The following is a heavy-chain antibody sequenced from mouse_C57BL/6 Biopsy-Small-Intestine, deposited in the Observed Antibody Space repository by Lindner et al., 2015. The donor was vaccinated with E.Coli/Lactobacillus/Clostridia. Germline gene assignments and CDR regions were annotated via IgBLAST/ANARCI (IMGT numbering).Heavy chain of an antibody. V-gene: IGHV1-81*01. CDR2: MTPTSGNT. CDR1: GYTFTSYD. J-gene: IGHJ3*01. Sequence: SVKVSCKASGYTFTSYDINWVRQATGQGLEWMGWMTPTSGNTGYAQRFQGRITMTRNTSTSTAYMELSGLTSEDTAVYYCARNAFATGDFDYWGQGTLVTVS. D-gene: IGHD4-1*02. CDR3: ARNAFATGDFDY.